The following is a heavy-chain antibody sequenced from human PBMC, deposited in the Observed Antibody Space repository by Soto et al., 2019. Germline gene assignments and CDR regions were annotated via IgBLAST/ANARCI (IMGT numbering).Heavy chain of an antibody. CDR1: GYTFTSYY. CDR2: INPSGGST. D-gene: IGHD5-12*01. J-gene: IGHJ4*02. CDR3: AIEVATRGFTGPFDY. V-gene: IGHV1-46*01. Sequence: QVQLVQSGAEVKKPGASVKVSCKASGYTFTSYYMHWVRQAPGQGLEWMGIINPSGGSTSYAQKFQGRVTMTRDTSTSTVYMELSSLRSEDTAVYYCAIEVATRGFTGPFDYWGQGTLVTVSS.